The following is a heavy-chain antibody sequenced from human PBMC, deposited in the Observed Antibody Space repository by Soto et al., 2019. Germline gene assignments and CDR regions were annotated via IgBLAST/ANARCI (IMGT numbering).Heavy chain of an antibody. CDR3: ARDLDYGGDSDSVDI. V-gene: IGHV5-51*01. J-gene: IGHJ3*02. CDR2: IYPGDSDT. CDR1: GYSFTSYW. D-gene: IGHD4-17*01. Sequence: GESLKISCKGSGYSFTSYWIGWVRQMPGKGLEWMGIIYPGDSDTRYSPSFQGQVTIPADKSISTAYLQWSSLKASDTAMYYCARDLDYGGDSDSVDIWGQGTMVTVSS.